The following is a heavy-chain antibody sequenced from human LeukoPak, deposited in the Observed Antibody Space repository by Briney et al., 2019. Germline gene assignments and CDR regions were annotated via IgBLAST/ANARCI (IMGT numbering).Heavy chain of an antibody. Sequence: GRSLRLTCAASGFTFSGYAMHWVRQAPGKGLEWVAVISYDGSNKYYADSVKGRFTISRDNSKNTLYLQMNSLRAEDTAVYYCARDRHTKYISSSSFWYYYMDVWGKGTTVTVSS. CDR3: ARDRHTKYISSSSFWYYYMDV. V-gene: IGHV3-30*01. CDR1: GFTFSGYA. J-gene: IGHJ6*03. CDR2: ISYDGSNK. D-gene: IGHD6-6*01.